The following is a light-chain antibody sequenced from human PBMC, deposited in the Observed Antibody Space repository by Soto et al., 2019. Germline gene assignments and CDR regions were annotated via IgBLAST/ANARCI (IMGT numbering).Light chain of an antibody. Sequence: QSVLTQPPSASGTPGQRVTISCSGSSSNIGTNTVTWYQQLPGTAHKLLIYSNNQRPSGVPDRFSGSKSGTSASLAISGLQSEDEADYYCAAWDVSFVVFGGGTKLTVL. CDR2: SNN. CDR3: AAWDVSFVV. CDR1: SSNIGTNT. V-gene: IGLV1-44*01. J-gene: IGLJ2*01.